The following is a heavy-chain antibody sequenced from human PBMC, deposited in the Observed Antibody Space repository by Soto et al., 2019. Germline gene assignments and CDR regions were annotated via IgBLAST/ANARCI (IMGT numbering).Heavy chain of an antibody. CDR2: INPNSGGT. CDR3: ARGGYDFWSGYYVYYYGMDV. CDR1: GYTFTGYY. Sequence: ASVKVSCKASGYTFTGYYMHWVRQAPGQGLEWMGWINPNSGGTNYAQKFQGWVTMTRDTSISTAYMELSRLRSDDTAVYYCARGGYDFWSGYYVYYYGMDVWGQGTTVTVSS. D-gene: IGHD3-3*01. J-gene: IGHJ6*02. V-gene: IGHV1-2*04.